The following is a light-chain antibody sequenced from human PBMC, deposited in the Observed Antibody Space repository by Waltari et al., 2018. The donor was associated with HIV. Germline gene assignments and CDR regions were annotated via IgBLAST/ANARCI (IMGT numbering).Light chain of an antibody. J-gene: IGLJ3*02. CDR3: SSYAGSNWG. CDR2: EVS. CDR1: SSDVGGYNY. V-gene: IGLV2-8*01. Sequence: QSALTQPPSASGSPGQSVTISCTGTSSDVGGYNYVSWYQQHPGKAPKFIIYEVSKRPSGVPDRFSGSKSGNTASLTVSGLQAEDEADYYCSSYAGSNWGFGGGTKLTVL.